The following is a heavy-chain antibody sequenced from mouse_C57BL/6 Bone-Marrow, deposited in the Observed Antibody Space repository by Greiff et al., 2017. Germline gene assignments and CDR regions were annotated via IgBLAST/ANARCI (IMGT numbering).Heavy chain of an antibody. CDR1: GFTFSSYG. D-gene: IGHD2-1*01. Sequence: EVKLVESGGDLVKPGGSLKLSCAASGFTFSSYGMSWVRQTPDKRLEWVATISSGGSYTDYPDSVKGRFTISRDNAKNTLYLQMSRLKSEDTAMYYCARHGGYYGNWYFDVWGTGTTVTVSS. CDR3: ARHGGYYGNWYFDV. J-gene: IGHJ1*03. V-gene: IGHV5-6*01. CDR2: ISSGGSYT.